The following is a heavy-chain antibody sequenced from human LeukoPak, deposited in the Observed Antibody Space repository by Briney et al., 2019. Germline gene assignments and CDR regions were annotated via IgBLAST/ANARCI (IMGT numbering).Heavy chain of an antibody. CDR2: ISSSSSTI. D-gene: IGHD3-3*01. Sequence: GGSLRLSCAASGFTFSSYSMNWVRQAPGKGLEWVSYISSSSSTIYYADSVKGRFTISRDNAKNSLYLQMNSLRAEDTAVYYCARGLNRFLEWLPFDYWGQGTLVTVSS. CDR3: ARGLNRFLEWLPFDY. V-gene: IGHV3-48*01. J-gene: IGHJ4*02. CDR1: GFTFSSYS.